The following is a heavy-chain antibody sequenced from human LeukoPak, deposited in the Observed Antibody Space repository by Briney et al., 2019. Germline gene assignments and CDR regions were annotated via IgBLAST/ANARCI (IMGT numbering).Heavy chain of an antibody. Sequence: GASVKVSCKASGYTFTGNYMHWVRQPPGQGLEWMGWINLNSGGTNYAQKFQGRVTMTRDTSIGTAYMELNRLRSDDTAVYYCARGSYDSSDFEYFHHWGQGTLVTVSS. V-gene: IGHV1-2*02. D-gene: IGHD3-22*01. CDR2: INLNSGGT. CDR1: GYTFTGNY. CDR3: ARGSYDSSDFEYFHH. J-gene: IGHJ1*01.